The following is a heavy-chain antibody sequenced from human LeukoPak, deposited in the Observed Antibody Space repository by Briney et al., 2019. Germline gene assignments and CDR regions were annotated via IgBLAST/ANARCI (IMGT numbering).Heavy chain of an antibody. V-gene: IGHV4-31*03. CDR2: IYYSGST. Sequence: PSETLSLTCTVSGGSISSGGYYWSWIRQHPGKGLEWIGYIYYSGSTYYNPSLKSRVTISVDTSKNQFSLKLSSMTAADTAVYYCARGKLNIVVVPAAPTNWFDPWGQGTLVTVSS. J-gene: IGHJ5*02. CDR3: ARGKLNIVVVPAAPTNWFDP. D-gene: IGHD2-2*01. CDR1: GGSISSGGYY.